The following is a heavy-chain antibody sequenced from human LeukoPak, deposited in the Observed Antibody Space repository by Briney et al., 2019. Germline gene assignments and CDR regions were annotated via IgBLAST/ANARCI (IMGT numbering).Heavy chain of an antibody. CDR2: MNNGPGAT. J-gene: IGHJ6*02. V-gene: IGHV3-23*01. CDR1: GFSFSTSP. D-gene: IGHD5-12*01. CDR3: AETHYDLLDV. Sequence: GGSLRLSCAASGFSFSTSPMSWVRQPPGKGLEWVSAMNNGPGATFYRDSVRGRFTISRDDSKSTLYLQMNSLRAEDTGTYYCAETHYDLLDVWGQGTTVTVSS.